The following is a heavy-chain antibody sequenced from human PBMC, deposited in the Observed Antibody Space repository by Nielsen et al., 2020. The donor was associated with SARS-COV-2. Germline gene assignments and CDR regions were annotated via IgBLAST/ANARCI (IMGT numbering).Heavy chain of an antibody. J-gene: IGHJ4*02. CDR3: AKDMGYGGSTFDY. V-gene: IGHV3-9*01. CDR2: ISWNSGSI. Sequence: SLKISCAASGFTFDDYAMHWVRQAPGKGLEWVSGISWNSGSIGYADSVKGRFTISRDNAKNSLYLQMNSLRAEDTALYYCAKDMGYGGSTFDYWGQGTLVTVSS. D-gene: IGHD5-18*01. CDR1: GFTFDDYA.